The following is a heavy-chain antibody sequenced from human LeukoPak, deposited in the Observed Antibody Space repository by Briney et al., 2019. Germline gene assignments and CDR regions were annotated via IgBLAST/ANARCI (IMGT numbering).Heavy chain of an antibody. Sequence: GGSLRLSCAASGFTFSSYGMHWVRQAPGKGLEWVAVISYDGSNKYYADSVKGRFTVSRDNSKNTLYLQMNSLRAEDTAVYYCAKGLRESMAARCSYWGQGTLVTVSS. CDR3: AKGLRESMAARCSY. CDR2: ISYDGSNK. V-gene: IGHV3-30*18. D-gene: IGHD6-6*01. CDR1: GFTFSSYG. J-gene: IGHJ4*02.